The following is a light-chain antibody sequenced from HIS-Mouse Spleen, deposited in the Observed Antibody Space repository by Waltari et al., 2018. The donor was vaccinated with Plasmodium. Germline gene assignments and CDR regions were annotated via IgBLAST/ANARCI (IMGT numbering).Light chain of an antibody. J-gene: IGKJ3*01. Sequence: IVMTQSPATLSVSPGERATLSCRASRSVSSNLAWYQQNPGQAPRPLIFAASTRATGVPARFSGSGSGTEFTLTISSLQSEDFAVYYCQQYNNWSFTFGPGTKVDIK. CDR1: RSVSSN. CDR3: QQYNNWSFT. V-gene: IGKV3-15*01. CDR2: AAS.